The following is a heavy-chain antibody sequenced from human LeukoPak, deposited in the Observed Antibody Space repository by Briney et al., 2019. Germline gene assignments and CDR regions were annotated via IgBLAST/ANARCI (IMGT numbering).Heavy chain of an antibody. CDR1: GFTFNNYG. V-gene: IGHV3-23*01. D-gene: IGHD3-10*01. Sequence: GGTLRLSCAASGFTFNNYGMSWVRQAPGKGLEWVSGISGSGGNTYYRDSVKGRFTISRDNFKNTLHLQMNSLRAEDTAVYYCAKIWNPITMVRGVIDYWGQGTLVTVSS. CDR3: AKIWNPITMVRGVIDY. CDR2: ISGSGGNT. J-gene: IGHJ4*02.